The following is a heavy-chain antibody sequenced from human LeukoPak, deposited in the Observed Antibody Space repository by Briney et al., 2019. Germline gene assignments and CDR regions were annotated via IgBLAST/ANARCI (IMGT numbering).Heavy chain of an antibody. CDR3: ARDLDWHYDSSGYYYRGEGMDYFDY. J-gene: IGHJ4*02. V-gene: IGHV3-21*01. D-gene: IGHD3-22*01. Sequence: GGSLRLSCAASGFNFGSYSMNWVRQAPGKGLEWVSSISSSSSYIYYADSVKGRFTISRDNAKNSLYLQMNSLRAEDTAVYYCARDLDWHYDSSGYYYRGEGMDYFDYWGQGTLVTVSS. CDR2: ISSSSSYI. CDR1: GFNFGSYS.